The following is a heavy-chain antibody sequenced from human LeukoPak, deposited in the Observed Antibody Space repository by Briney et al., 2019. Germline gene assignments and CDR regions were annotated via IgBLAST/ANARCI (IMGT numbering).Heavy chain of an antibody. CDR3: AKGLRYLDWLYVGY. D-gene: IGHD3-9*01. V-gene: IGHV3-23*01. J-gene: IGHJ4*02. CDR1: GFTFSSYG. Sequence: GGTLRLSCAASGFTFSSYGMSWVRQAPGKGLEWVSAISGSGGSTYYADSVKGRFTISRDNSKNTLYLQMNSLRAEDTAVYYCAKGLRYLDWLYVGYWGQGTLVTVSS. CDR2: ISGSGGST.